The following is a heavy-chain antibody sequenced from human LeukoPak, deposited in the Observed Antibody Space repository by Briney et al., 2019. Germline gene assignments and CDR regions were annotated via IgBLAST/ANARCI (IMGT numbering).Heavy chain of an antibody. CDR1: AYTFSSYN. D-gene: IGHD6-13*01. V-gene: IGHV1-46*01. J-gene: IGHJ4*02. CDR3: ARSLITAGSTRSALDY. Sequence: ASVKVSCKASAYTFSSYNIHWMRQAPGQGLEWMGIINPSGGSTSYAQKFQGRVTMTRDTSTSTVYMELSSLRSEDTAVYYCARSLITAGSTRSALDYWGQGTLVTVSS. CDR2: INPSGGST.